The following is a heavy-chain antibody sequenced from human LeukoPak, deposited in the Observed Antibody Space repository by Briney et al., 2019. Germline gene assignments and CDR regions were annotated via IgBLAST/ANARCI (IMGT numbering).Heavy chain of an antibody. Sequence: PGGSLRLSCAASGFTFSSYEMNWVRQAPGKGLEWVSYISSSGSTTYYADSVKGRFTISRDNAKNSLYLQMNSLRAEDTAVYYCARALTYYYGSGSYYRWFDPWGQGTLVTVSS. J-gene: IGHJ5*02. CDR1: GFTFSSYE. CDR2: ISSSGSTT. V-gene: IGHV3-48*03. D-gene: IGHD3-10*01. CDR3: ARALTYYYGSGSYYRWFDP.